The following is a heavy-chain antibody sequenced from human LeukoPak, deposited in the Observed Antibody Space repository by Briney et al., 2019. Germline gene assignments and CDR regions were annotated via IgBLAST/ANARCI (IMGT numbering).Heavy chain of an antibody. D-gene: IGHD3-22*01. J-gene: IGHJ4*02. CDR3: ARERRSRLYYYDSSGYLA. CDR2: ISAYNGNT. Sequence: WASVKVSCKASGYTLTRYGISWVRQAPGQGLEWMGWISAYNGNTNYAQKLQGRVTMTTDTSTSTAYMELRSLRSDDTAVYYCARERRSRLYYYDSSGYLAWGQGTLVTVSS. V-gene: IGHV1-18*01. CDR1: GYTLTRYG.